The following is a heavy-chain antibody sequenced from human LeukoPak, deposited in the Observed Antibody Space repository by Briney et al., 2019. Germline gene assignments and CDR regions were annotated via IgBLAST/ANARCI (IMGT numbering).Heavy chain of an antibody. V-gene: IGHV3-7*03. CDR2: INPDGSGT. J-gene: IGHJ4*02. CDR3: AKDQVGGSSSDY. CDR1: GFTFSSYW. Sequence: GGSLRLSCEGSGFTFSSYWMAWVRQAPGKGLEWVANINPDGSGTYYVDSVKGRFTISRDNSKNTLYLQMNSLRAEDTAVYYCAKDQVGGSSSDYWGQGTLVTVSS. D-gene: IGHD3-16*01.